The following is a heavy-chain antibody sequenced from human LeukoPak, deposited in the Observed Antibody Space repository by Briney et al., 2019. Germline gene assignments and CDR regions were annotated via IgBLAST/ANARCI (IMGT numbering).Heavy chain of an antibody. V-gene: IGHV4-39*07. CDR3: ARDRLRLLPAFDI. CDR1: GGSIITTNYY. Sequence: SETLSLTCTVSGGSIITTNYYWGWIRQPPGKGLEWIGSIYYSGNTYYKPSLKSRVTISVDTSKNQFSLKLTSVTAADTAVYYCARDRLRLLPAFDIWGQGTMVTVSS. J-gene: IGHJ3*02. D-gene: IGHD6-19*01. CDR2: IYYSGNT.